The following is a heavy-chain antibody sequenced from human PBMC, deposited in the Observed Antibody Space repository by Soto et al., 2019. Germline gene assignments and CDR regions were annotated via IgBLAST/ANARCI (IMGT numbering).Heavy chain of an antibody. CDR2: ISAYNGNT. V-gene: IGHV1-18*04. J-gene: IGHJ4*01. D-gene: IGHD3-3*01. Sequence: ASVKVSCKASGYTFTSYGISWLRQAPGHGLEWMGWISAYNGNTNYAQKFQGRVTMTTDTSTSTAYMEMRSLRSDDTAVDVCARGAQLRVLEWLMPSQYYFDYWC. CDR1: GYTFTSYG. CDR3: ARGAQLRVLEWLMPSQYYFDY.